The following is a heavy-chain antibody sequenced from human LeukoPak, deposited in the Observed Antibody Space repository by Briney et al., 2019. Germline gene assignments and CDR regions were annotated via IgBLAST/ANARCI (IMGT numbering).Heavy chain of an antibody. CDR1: GFTFSSYW. CDR3: ARDRFKVRGVLGY. CDR2: IKQEGSEK. J-gene: IGHJ4*02. Sequence: HAGGSLRLSCAASGFTFSSYWMSWVRQSPGKGLEWLANIKQEGSEKYYVDSVKGRFTIARDNAKNSLYLQMNSLRAEDAAVYYCARDRFKVRGVLGYWGQGTLVTVSS. V-gene: IGHV3-7*04. D-gene: IGHD3-10*01.